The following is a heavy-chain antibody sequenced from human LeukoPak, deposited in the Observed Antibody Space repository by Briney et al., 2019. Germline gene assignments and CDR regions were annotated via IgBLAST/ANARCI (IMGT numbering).Heavy chain of an antibody. CDR3: AKDWSACSGPYYFDY. D-gene: IGHD2-15*01. CDR2: ISGSGGST. CDR1: GFTFSSYA. V-gene: IGHV3-23*01. Sequence: GGSLRLSCAASGFTFSSYAMSWVRQAPGKGLEWVSAISGSGGSTYYADSVKGRFTISRDNSKNTLYLQMNSLRAEDTAVYYCAKDWSACSGPYYFDYWGQGTLVTVSS. J-gene: IGHJ4*02.